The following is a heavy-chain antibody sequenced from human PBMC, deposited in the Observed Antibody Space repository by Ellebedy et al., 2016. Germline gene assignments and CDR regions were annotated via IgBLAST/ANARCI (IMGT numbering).Heavy chain of an antibody. CDR1: GYMFTLYY. Sequence: ASVKVSXXTSGYMFTLYYIHWVRQAPGQGLEWVGLINPAGGSAEYAPQLRGRVTMTSDMSTDTVYMELSSLRPEDSVIYFCARVFINFSTSHGLGYWGQGALLTVSS. CDR2: INPAGGSA. J-gene: IGHJ4*02. D-gene: IGHD6-6*01. V-gene: IGHV1-46*01. CDR3: ARVFINFSTSHGLGY.